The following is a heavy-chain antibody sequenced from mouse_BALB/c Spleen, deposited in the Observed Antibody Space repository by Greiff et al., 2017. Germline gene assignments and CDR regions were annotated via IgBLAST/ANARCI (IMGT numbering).Heavy chain of an antibody. D-gene: IGHD2-4*01. CDR3: ARHHYDYDGDCFDY. Sequence: EVKLMESGGGLVKPGGSLKLSCAASGFTFSDYYMYWVRQTPEKRLEWVATISDGGSYTYYPDSVKGRFTISRDNAKNNLYLQMSSLKSEDTAMYYCARHHYDYDGDCFDYWGQGTTLTVSS. J-gene: IGHJ2*01. V-gene: IGHV5-4*02. CDR2: ISDGGSYT. CDR1: GFTFSDYY.